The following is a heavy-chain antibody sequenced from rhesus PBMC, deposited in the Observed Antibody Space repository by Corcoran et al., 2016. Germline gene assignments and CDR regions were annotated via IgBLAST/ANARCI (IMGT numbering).Heavy chain of an antibody. CDR1: GGSISSHY. Sequence: QVQLQESGPGLVKPLETLSLTGAVPGGSISSHYWRWIRRVPGKGLEWLWYIYGSGSSTNYNPSLKSRVTLSVDTSKNQLSLKLGSVTAADTAVYYCARYSMDRFDVWGPGVLVTVSS. V-gene: IGHV4S11*01. D-gene: IGHD4-23*01. CDR2: IYGSGSST. CDR3: ARYSMDRFDV. J-gene: IGHJ5-1*01.